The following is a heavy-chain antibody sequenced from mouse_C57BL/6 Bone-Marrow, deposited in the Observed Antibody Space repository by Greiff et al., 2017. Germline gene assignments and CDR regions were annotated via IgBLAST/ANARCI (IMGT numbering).Heavy chain of an antibody. J-gene: IGHJ3*01. CDR1: GYTFTSYW. CDR3: ARVCGCYYDFDY. D-gene: IGHD1-1*01. V-gene: IGHV1-59*01. CDR2: IDPADSYT. Sequence: QVQLQQPGAELVRPGTSVKLSCKASGYTFTSYWMHWVKQRPGQGLEWIGVIDPADSYTNYNQKFKGKATLTVDKSSSTPYMQISSLASEDSAFYYCARVCGCYYDFDYWGQGTLVTVSA.